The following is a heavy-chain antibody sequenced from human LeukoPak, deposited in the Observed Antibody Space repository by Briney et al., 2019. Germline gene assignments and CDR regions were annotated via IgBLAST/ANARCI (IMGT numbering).Heavy chain of an antibody. Sequence: GGSLRLSCAASGFTFSSYAMTWVRQAPGKGLEWVSTFSSSGGSTYYADSVKGRFTISRDSSKNTLFLQMNSLRAEDTAVYYCAKYCSGGDCYSGLYWGQGTLVTVSS. CDR1: GFTFSSYA. J-gene: IGHJ4*02. V-gene: IGHV3-23*01. CDR3: AKYCSGGDCYSGLY. CDR2: FSSSGGST. D-gene: IGHD2-15*01.